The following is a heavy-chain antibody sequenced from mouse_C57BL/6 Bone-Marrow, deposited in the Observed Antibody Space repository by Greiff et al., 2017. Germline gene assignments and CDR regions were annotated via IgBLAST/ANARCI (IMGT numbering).Heavy chain of an antibody. CDR3: ATLYYSDYVPDY. CDR1: GYAFSSSW. V-gene: IGHV1-82*01. CDR2: IYPGDGDT. Sequence: QVQLQQSGPELVKPGASVKISCKASGYAFSSSWMNWVKQRPGKGLEWIGRIYPGDGDTNYNGKFKGKATLTADKSSSTANMQLSSLTSEDSAVYFCATLYYSDYVPDYWGQGTTLTVSS. J-gene: IGHJ2*01. D-gene: IGHD2-13*01.